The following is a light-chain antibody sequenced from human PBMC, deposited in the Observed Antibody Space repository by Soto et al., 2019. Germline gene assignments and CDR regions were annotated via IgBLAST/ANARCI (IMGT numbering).Light chain of an antibody. CDR2: AAS. J-gene: IGKJ1*01. Sequence: DIQMTQSPSSLSASVGDRVTITCRASQGIGNDLAWYQQKPGKVPKLLISAASTLQSVVPSRFSGSGSGTDFTLTISSLQPEDVATYYCQKYDNAPQTFGQGTKVDIK. CDR3: QKYDNAPQT. CDR1: QGIGND. V-gene: IGKV1-27*01.